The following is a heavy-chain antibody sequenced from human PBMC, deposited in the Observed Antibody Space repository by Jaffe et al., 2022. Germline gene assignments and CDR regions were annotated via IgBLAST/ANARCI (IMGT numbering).Heavy chain of an antibody. D-gene: IGHD2-15*01. V-gene: IGHV3-48*03. J-gene: IGHJ4*02. CDR2: ISSSGSTI. CDR1: GFTFNIYE. Sequence: EVQLVESGGGLVQPGGSLRLSCAASGFTFNIYEMNWVRQAPGKGLEWLSYISSSGSTIYYADSVKGRFTISRDNAKNSLFLQMNSLRAEDTAVYYCATDGYCSDGDCSSAPGILGNWGQGTLVTVSS. CDR3: ATDGYCSDGDCSSAPGILGN.